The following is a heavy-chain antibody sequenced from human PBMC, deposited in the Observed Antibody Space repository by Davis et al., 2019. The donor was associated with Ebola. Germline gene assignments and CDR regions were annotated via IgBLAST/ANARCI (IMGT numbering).Heavy chain of an antibody. V-gene: IGHV3-23*01. D-gene: IGHD1-14*01. CDR3: ARDLPGGDWYFDL. CDR1: GFTFSSYA. CDR2: ISGSRGST. J-gene: IGHJ2*01. Sequence: GGSLRLSCAASGFTFSSYAMSWVRQAPGKGLGWVSTISGSRGSTYYADSVKGRFTISRDNSKNPLYLQMSSLRAEDTAVYYCARDLPGGDWYFDLWGRGTLVTVSS.